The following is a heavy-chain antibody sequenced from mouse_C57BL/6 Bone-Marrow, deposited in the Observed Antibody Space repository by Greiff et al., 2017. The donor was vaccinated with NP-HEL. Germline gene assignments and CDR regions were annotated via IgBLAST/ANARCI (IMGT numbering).Heavy chain of an antibody. CDR3: VRSTYYGYEARAMDY. CDR2: IYLGSGST. J-gene: IGHJ4*01. Sequence: QVQLQQPGAELVKPGASVKMSCKASGYTFTSYWITWVKQRPGPGLEWIGDIYLGSGSTNYNEKFKSKATLTVDTSSSTAYMQLSSLTSEDSAVYDCVRSTYYGYEARAMDYWGQGTSVTVSS. V-gene: IGHV1-55*01. D-gene: IGHD2-9*01. CDR1: GYTFTSYW.